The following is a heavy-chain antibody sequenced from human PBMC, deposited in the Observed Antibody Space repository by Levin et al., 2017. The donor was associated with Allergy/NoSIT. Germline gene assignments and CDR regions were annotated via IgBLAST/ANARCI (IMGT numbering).Heavy chain of an antibody. J-gene: IGHJ4*02. V-gene: IGHV3-23*01. D-gene: IGHD6-13*01. Sequence: SGGSLRLSCAASGFTFSLYAMSWVRQAPGKGLEWVSVISSSAGSTYYADSVKGRFTISRDNSKNTLYLQMNSLRAEDTAVYYCAKQKQHLVVYYFDYWGQGTLVTVSS. CDR1: GFTFSLYA. CDR3: AKQKQHLVVYYFDY. CDR2: ISSSAGST.